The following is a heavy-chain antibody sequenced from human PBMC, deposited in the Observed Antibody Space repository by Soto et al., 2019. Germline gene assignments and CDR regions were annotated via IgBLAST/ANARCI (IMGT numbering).Heavy chain of an antibody. Sequence: PGGSLRLSCNASGFTFSSSVMSWVRQAPGKGLEWVSAISGSGVNTYYADSVKGRFTISRDNSKKTLYLQMTRLRGDDTAIYYCAKYLAVAATAHFKYWGQGTPVTVSS. V-gene: IGHV3-23*01. D-gene: IGHD6-19*01. J-gene: IGHJ4*02. CDR1: GFTFSSSV. CDR2: ISGSGVNT. CDR3: AKYLAVAATAHFKY.